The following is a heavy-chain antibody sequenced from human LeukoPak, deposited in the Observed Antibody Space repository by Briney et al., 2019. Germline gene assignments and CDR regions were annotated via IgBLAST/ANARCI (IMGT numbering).Heavy chain of an antibody. CDR3: AKDGGAHQSGWLQFIHYYYYMDV. CDR2: ISYDGSNK. J-gene: IGHJ6*03. CDR1: GFTFSSYA. V-gene: IGHV3-30-3*01. D-gene: IGHD5-24*01. Sequence: PGGSLRLSCAASGFTFSSYAMHWVRQAPGKGLEWVAVISYDGSNKYYADSVKGRFTISRDDSKNTLYLQMNSLRAEDTAAYYCAKDGGAHQSGWLQFIHYYYYMDVWGKGTTVTVSS.